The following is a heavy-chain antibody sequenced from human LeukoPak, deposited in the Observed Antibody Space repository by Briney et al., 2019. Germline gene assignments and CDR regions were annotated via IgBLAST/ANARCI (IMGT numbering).Heavy chain of an antibody. J-gene: IGHJ4*02. CDR2: ISGSGGST. CDR3: AKAPSGYDWSPFDY. V-gene: IGHV3-23*01. CDR1: GFTFSSYA. D-gene: IGHD5-12*01. Sequence: GGSLRLSCAASGFTFSSYAVSWVRQAPGKGLEWVSAISGSGGSTYYADSVKGRFTISRDNSKNTLYLQMNSLRAEDTAVYYCAKAPSGYDWSPFDYWGQGTLVTVSS.